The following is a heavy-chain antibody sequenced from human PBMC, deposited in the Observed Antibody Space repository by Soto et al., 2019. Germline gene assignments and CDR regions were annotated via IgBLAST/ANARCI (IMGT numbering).Heavy chain of an antibody. Sequence: GGSLRLSCAASGFTFRSFTMNWVRQAPGKGLEWVSTISSNSAYIYYTDALRGRFTISRDNARNSLHLQMNSLRAEDTAVYYCTRDASRDSSARGWFDPWGPGALVTVSS. D-gene: IGHD6-13*01. J-gene: IGHJ5*02. CDR3: TRDASRDSSARGWFDP. V-gene: IGHV3-21*01. CDR1: GFTFRSFT. CDR2: ISSNSAYI.